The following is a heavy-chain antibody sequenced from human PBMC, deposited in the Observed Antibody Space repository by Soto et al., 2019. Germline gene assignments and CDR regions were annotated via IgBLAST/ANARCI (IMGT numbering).Heavy chain of an antibody. V-gene: IGHV3-30*18. CDR1: GFSFNTYV. CDR2: ILYDGSKE. Sequence: PGGSLRLSFTDSGFSFNTYVMDWVRQAPGKGLEWVSRILYDGSKEYYADPVKVRFTISRDNSKNTLYLQMDRLRVEDTAVYFCAKGWALMAYXWGQGTTVTVSX. J-gene: IGHJ5*02. CDR3: AKGWALMAYX.